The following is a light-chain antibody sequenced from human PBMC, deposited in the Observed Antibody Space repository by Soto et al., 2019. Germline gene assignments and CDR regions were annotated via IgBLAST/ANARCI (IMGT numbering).Light chain of an antibody. V-gene: IGLV1-36*01. Sequence: QSVLAQPPSVSAAPRQRVTISCSGSSSNIGSNGVHWYQQLPGKAPKLLIYYDDLLPSGVSDRFSGSKSGTSASLAISGLQSEDEADYYCAAWDDSLNGVLFGGGTKLTVL. J-gene: IGLJ2*01. CDR1: SSNIGSNG. CDR3: AAWDDSLNGVL. CDR2: YDD.